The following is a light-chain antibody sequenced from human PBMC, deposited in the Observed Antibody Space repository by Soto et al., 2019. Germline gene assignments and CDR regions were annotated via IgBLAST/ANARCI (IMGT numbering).Light chain of an antibody. CDR1: RSDVGNYNY. CDR3: CSYTTISTLV. J-gene: IGLJ2*01. V-gene: IGLV2-14*01. Sequence: QSALTQPASVSGSPGQSITISCTGTRSDVGNYNYVTWYQQHPGKAPKLIIYDVSNRPSGVSSRFSGSKSGNTASLTISGLQAGDEADYYCCSYTTISTLVFGGGTKLTVL. CDR2: DVS.